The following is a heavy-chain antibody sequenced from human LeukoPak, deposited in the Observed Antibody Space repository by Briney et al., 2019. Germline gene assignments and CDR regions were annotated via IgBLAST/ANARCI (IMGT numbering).Heavy chain of an antibody. CDR3: AREKIGKQWQPNNWFDP. Sequence: SETLSLTCTVSGGSISSSSYYWGWIRQPPGKGLEWIGSIYYSGGTNYNPSLKSRVTISVDTSKNQFSLKLSSVTAADTAVYYCAREKIGKQWQPNNWFDPWGQGTLVTVSS. J-gene: IGHJ5*02. CDR1: GGSISSSSYY. CDR2: IYYSGGT. D-gene: IGHD6-19*01. V-gene: IGHV4-39*07.